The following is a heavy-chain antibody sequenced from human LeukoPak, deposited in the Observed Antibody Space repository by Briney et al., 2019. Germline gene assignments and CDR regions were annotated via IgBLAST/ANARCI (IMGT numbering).Heavy chain of an antibody. V-gene: IGHV3-64*01. CDR3: ATVRVGATAKGHYFDY. Sequence: GGSLRLSCAASGFTFSNYAIHWVRQGPGKGLESVSVISSNGGNIYHANSVKGRFTISRDNSKNTVYLQMGSLRPEDMAVYYCATVRVGATAKGHYFDYWGQGTLVTVSS. D-gene: IGHD1-26*01. CDR2: ISSNGGNI. J-gene: IGHJ4*02. CDR1: GFTFSNYA.